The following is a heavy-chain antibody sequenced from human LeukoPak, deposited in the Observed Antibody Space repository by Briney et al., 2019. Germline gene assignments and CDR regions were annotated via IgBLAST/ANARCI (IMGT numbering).Heavy chain of an antibody. CDR2: IIPIFGTA. V-gene: IGHV1-69*06. CDR3: ASEPRLEAATTAWFDP. Sequence: SVTVSCTASGGTFSIYAISWVRQAPGQGLEWMGGIIPIFGTANYAQKFQGRVTITADKSTSTAYMELSSLRSEDTAVYYCASEPRLEAATTAWFDPWGQGTLVTVSS. D-gene: IGHD2-15*01. J-gene: IGHJ5*02. CDR1: GGTFSIYA.